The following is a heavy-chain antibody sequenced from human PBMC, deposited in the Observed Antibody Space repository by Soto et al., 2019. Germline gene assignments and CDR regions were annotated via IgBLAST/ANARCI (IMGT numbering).Heavy chain of an antibody. D-gene: IGHD3-10*01. V-gene: IGHV3-23*01. Sequence: EVQLLESGGGLVQPGGSLRLSCAASGFTFSSHAMSWVRQAPGKGLEWVSAISGSGGSTYYADSVKGRFTISRDNSKNTLYLQMNSLRAEDTAVYYCAKDDLLVRGTKDYYYYGMDVWGQGTTVTVSS. CDR2: ISGSGGST. J-gene: IGHJ6*02. CDR3: AKDDLLVRGTKDYYYYGMDV. CDR1: GFTFSSHA.